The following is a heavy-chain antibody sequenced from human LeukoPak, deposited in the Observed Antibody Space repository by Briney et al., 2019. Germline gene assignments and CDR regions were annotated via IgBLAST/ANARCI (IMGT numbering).Heavy chain of an antibody. V-gene: IGHV4-39*07. Sequence: KTSETLSLTCTVSGGSISSSSYYWGWIRQPPGKGLEWIGSIYYSGSTNYNPSLKSRVTISVDTSKNQFSLKLSSVTAADTAVYYCARDTRDYSSGWLPFDYWGQGTLVTVSS. D-gene: IGHD6-19*01. J-gene: IGHJ4*02. CDR1: GGSISSSSYY. CDR2: IYYSGST. CDR3: ARDTRDYSSGWLPFDY.